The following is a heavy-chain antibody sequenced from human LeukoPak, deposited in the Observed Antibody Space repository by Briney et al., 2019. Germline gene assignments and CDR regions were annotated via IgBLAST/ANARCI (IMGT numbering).Heavy chain of an antibody. Sequence: PSQTLSLTCTVSGGSVSSGDHYWTWIRQPAGKGLEWIGRIYTSGSTTYNPSLKSRVTISVDTSKNQFSLKLSSVTAADTAVYYCARGAWGPITAAEGWQTYYFDYWGQGTLVTVSS. J-gene: IGHJ4*02. CDR3: ARGAWGPITAAEGWQTYYFDY. CDR2: IYTSGST. CDR1: GGSVSSGDHY. V-gene: IGHV4-61*02. D-gene: IGHD6-13*01.